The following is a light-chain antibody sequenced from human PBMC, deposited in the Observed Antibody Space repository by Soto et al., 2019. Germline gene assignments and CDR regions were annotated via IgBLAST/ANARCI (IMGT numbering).Light chain of an antibody. J-gene: IGKJ1*01. CDR3: QQYNSYWT. CDR2: DAS. Sequence: DIQMTQSPSTLSASVGDRVTITCRVSQSISSWLAWYQQTPGKAPKVLIYDASSLESGVPSRFSGSGSGTEFTLTISSLQPDDFATYYCQQYNSYWTFGQGTKVDIK. CDR1: QSISSW. V-gene: IGKV1-5*01.